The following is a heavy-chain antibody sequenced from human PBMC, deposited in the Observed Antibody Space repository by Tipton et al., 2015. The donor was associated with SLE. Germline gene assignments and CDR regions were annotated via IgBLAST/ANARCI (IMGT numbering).Heavy chain of an antibody. V-gene: IGHV4-31*03. D-gene: IGHD5-18*01. CDR1: GGSISSGGYY. Sequence: TLSLTCTVSGGSISSGGYYWSWIRQHPGKGLEWIGYIYCSGSTYYNPSLKSRVTISVDTSKNQFSLKLSSVTAADTAVYYCARARIQLWWGYFDYWGQGTLVTVSS. CDR2: IYCSGST. J-gene: IGHJ4*02. CDR3: ARARIQLWWGYFDY.